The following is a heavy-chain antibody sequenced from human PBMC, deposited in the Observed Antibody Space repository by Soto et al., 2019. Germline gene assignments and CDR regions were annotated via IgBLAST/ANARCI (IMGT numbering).Heavy chain of an antibody. D-gene: IGHD1-7*01. CDR1: GFTFISYA. V-gene: IGHV3-23*01. CDR2: ISGSGGST. CDR3: AKDHPLYNWNYAGYD. Sequence: GGSLILSCAASGFTFISYAMSWVRQAPGKGLEWVSAISGSGGSTYYADSVKGRFTISRDNSKNTLYLQMNSLRAEDTAVYYCAKDHPLYNWNYAGYDWGQGTLVTVSS. J-gene: IGHJ4*02.